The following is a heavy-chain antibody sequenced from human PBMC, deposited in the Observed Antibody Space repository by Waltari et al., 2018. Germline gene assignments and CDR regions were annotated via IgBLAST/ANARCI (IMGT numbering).Heavy chain of an antibody. CDR2: FSRDGVTT. V-gene: IGHV3-64*01. Sequence: EVQMVESEGGLVQPGGSLRLSCAASGFTFSSFSMRWVRQAPGKGLEYVSAFSRDGVTTYYANSVKGRFTISRDNSKNTLYLQMGSLRAEDMAVYYCARIDGSGWYGSRGQGTLVTVSS. CDR3: ARIDGSGWYGS. J-gene: IGHJ4*02. CDR1: GFTFSSFS. D-gene: IGHD6-19*01.